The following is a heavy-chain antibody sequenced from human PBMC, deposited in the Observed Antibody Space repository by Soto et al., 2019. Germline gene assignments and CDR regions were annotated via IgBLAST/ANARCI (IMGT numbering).Heavy chain of an antibody. CDR1: GDSVSSNSAA. Sequence: SQTLSLTCAISGDSVSSNSAAWNWIRQSPSRGLEWLGRTYYRSQWYDDYAVSVKSRITINPDTSENQFSLHLNSVTPEDTAVYXCARGGLKDGYNCYFDYWGPGTLVTVSS. J-gene: IGHJ4*02. V-gene: IGHV6-1*01. D-gene: IGHD1-1*01. CDR3: ARGGLKDGYNCYFDY. CDR2: TYYRSQWYD.